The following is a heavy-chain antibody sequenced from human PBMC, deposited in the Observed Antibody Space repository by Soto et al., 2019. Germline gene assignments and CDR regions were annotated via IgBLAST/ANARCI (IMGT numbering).Heavy chain of an antibody. V-gene: IGHV5-10-1*01. CDR2: IDPSDSQT. CDR3: ARQIYDSDTGPNFQYYFDS. CDR1: GYSFAGYW. D-gene: IGHD3-22*01. Sequence: GESLKISCKGAGYSFAGYWITWVLQKPGKGLEWMGRIDPSDSQTYYSPSFRGHVTISVTKSITTVFLQWSSLRASDTAMYYCARQIYDSDTGPNFQYYFDSWGQGTPVTVSS. J-gene: IGHJ4*02.